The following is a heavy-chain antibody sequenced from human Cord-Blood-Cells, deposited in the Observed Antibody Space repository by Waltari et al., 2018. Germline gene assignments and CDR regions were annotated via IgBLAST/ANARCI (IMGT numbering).Heavy chain of an antibody. D-gene: IGHD1-26*01. Sequence: EVQLVESGGGLVQPGGSLRLSCAASGFPFSSYWIIWVRQAPGKGLEWVANIKQDGSEKYYVDSVKGRFTISRDNAKNSLYLQMNSLRAEDTAVYYCARNSGSYIDYWGQGTLVTVSS. CDR3: ARNSGSYIDY. CDR1: GFPFSSYW. V-gene: IGHV3-7*01. J-gene: IGHJ4*02. CDR2: IKQDGSEK.